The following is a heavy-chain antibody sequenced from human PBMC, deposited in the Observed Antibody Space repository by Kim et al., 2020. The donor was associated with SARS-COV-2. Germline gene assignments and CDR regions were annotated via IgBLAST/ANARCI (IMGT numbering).Heavy chain of an antibody. CDR2: INHSGST. J-gene: IGHJ4*02. V-gene: IGHV4-34*01. D-gene: IGHD6-6*01. CDR3: RVAARPRGSVDY. CDR1: GGSFSGYY. Sequence: SETLSLTCAVYGGSFSGYYWSWIRQPPGKGLEWIGEINHSGSTNYNPSLKSRVTISVDTSKNQFSLKLSSVTAADTAVYYCRVAARPRGSVDYWGQGTLVTVSS.